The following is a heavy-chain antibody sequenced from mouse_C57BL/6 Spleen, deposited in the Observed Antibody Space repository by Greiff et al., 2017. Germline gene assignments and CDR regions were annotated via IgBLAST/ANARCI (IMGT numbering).Heavy chain of an antibody. CDR3: ARRGYSNPGYAMDY. CDR2: INPNNGGT. D-gene: IGHD2-5*01. Sequence: EVQLQQSGPELVKPGASVKIPCKASGYTFTDYNMDWVKQSHGKSLEWIGDINPNNGGTIYNQKFKGKATLTVDKSSSTAYMELRSLTSEDTAVYYCARRGYSNPGYAMDYWGQGTSVTVSS. J-gene: IGHJ4*01. V-gene: IGHV1-18*01. CDR1: GYTFTDYN.